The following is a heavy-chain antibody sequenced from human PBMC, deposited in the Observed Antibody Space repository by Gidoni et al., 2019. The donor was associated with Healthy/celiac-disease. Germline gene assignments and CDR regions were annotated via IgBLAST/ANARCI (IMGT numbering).Heavy chain of an antibody. CDR1: GGSIRSSNW. D-gene: IGHD1-26*01. CDR2: IDHSGST. V-gene: IGHV4-4*02. Sequence: QVQLQESGPGLVKPSGTLSLHWAVSGGSIRSSNWLSWVRQTPGKGLEWIGEIDHSGSTHYNPFLKSRATISVDKSQNQFSLTLSSVTAADTAVYYCARIVGERVHYYGMDVWGQGTTVTVSS. J-gene: IGHJ6*02. CDR3: ARIVGERVHYYGMDV.